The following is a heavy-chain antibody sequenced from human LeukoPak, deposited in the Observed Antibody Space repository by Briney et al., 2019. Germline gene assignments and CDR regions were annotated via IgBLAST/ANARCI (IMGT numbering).Heavy chain of an antibody. Sequence: GGSLRLSCAASGFTFDDYGMSWVRQAPGKGLEWVSGINWNGGSTGYADSVKGRFTISRDNAKNSPYLQMNSLRAEDTALYYCARSGEPVYYYYGMDVWGQGTTVTVSS. CDR3: ARSGEPVYYYYGMDV. CDR1: GFTFDDYG. J-gene: IGHJ6*02. CDR2: INWNGGST. D-gene: IGHD7-27*01. V-gene: IGHV3-20*04.